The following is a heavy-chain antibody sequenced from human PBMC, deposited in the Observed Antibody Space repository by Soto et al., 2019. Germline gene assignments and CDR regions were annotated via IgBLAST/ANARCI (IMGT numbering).Heavy chain of an antibody. V-gene: IGHV4-4*02. Sequence: QVHLQESGPGLVKPSETLSLTCAISGGSTSSSDWWTWVRQPPGEGLAWIGEIHRAGVTNYNSSLKSRLTISLDHSRNQCSLSLTSVTAADAAVYFCSGRPEIHPRWGQGILVPVSS. CDR3: SGRPEIHPR. CDR2: IHRAGVT. CDR1: GGSTSSSDW. D-gene: IGHD1-26*01. J-gene: IGHJ4*02.